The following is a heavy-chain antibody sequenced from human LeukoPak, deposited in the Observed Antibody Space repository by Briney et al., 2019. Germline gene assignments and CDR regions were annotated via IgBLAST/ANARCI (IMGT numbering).Heavy chain of an antibody. Sequence: GRSLRLSCAASGFTFSSYAMHWVRQAPGKGLEWVAVISYDGSNKYYADSVKGRFTISRDNSKNTLYLQMNSLRAEDTAVYYCASADMVASFMDVWGQGTTVTVSS. CDR1: GFTFSSYA. CDR2: ISYDGSNK. D-gene: IGHD5-12*01. CDR3: ASADMVASFMDV. V-gene: IGHV3-30-3*01. J-gene: IGHJ6*02.